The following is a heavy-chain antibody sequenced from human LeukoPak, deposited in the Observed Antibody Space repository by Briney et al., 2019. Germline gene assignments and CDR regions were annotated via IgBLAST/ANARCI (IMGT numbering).Heavy chain of an antibody. Sequence: PSETLSLTCTVSGGSVSTIDYYWGWIRQPPGKGLEWIGSVYYSGSTYYNAPLKSRVTISVDTSKNQFSLKLSSVTAADAAVYYCARVGYSSEDYMDVWGKGTTVTVSS. V-gene: IGHV4-39*07. CDR2: VYYSGST. D-gene: IGHD6-19*01. J-gene: IGHJ6*03. CDR1: GGSVSTIDYY. CDR3: ARVGYSSEDYMDV.